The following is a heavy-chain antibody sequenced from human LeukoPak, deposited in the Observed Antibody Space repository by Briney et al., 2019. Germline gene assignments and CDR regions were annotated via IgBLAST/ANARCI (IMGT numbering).Heavy chain of an antibody. V-gene: IGHV1-8*01. CDR1: GYTFSSYE. J-gene: IGHJ4*02. CDR2: MNPNSGKT. Sequence: ASVKVSCKASGYTFSSYEINWVRQATGQGLEWMGWMNPNSGKTGYAPKFQGRVTMTRNTSINTAYMELSSLRSEDTAVYYCARGRGKYSSLDYWGQGTLVTVSS. D-gene: IGHD5-18*01. CDR3: ARGRGKYSSLDY.